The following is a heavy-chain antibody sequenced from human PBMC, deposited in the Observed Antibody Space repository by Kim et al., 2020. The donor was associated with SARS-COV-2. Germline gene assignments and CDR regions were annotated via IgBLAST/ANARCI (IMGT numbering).Heavy chain of an antibody. CDR2: ISSSGSTI. D-gene: IGHD6-13*01. CDR3: ARGWSAGTAYHYYYGMDV. V-gene: IGHV3-11*01. Sequence: GGSLRLSCAASRFTFTDYYMSWIRQAPGKGLEWVSYISSSGSTIYYADSVKGRFTISRDTARISLYLQMNSLRAEDTAVYYCARGWSAGTAYHYYYGMDVWGQGTTVTVSS. J-gene: IGHJ6*02. CDR1: RFTFTDYY.